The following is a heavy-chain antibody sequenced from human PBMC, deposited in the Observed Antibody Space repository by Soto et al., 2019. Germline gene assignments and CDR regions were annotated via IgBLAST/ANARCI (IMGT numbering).Heavy chain of an antibody. CDR3: ASQSYGYFPHYYHGMDV. Sequence: QVQLVQSGAEVKKPGSSVKVSCKASGGTFSSYASSWVRQAPGQGLEWMGGIIPIFGTANYAQKFQDRVTITADXSXSTXYMELSSLRSEDTAVYYCASQSYGYFPHYYHGMDVWGQGTTGTVSS. CDR2: IIPIFGTA. V-gene: IGHV1-69*12. CDR1: GGTFSSYA. J-gene: IGHJ6*02. D-gene: IGHD5-18*01.